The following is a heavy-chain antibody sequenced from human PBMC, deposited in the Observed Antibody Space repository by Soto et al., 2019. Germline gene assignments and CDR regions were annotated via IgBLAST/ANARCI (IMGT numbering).Heavy chain of an antibody. J-gene: IGHJ6*02. Sequence: ASVKVSCKASGYAFTSYGISWVRQAPGQGLEWMGWISAYNGNTNYAQKLQGRVTMTTDTSTSTAYMELRSLRSDDTAVYYCARDSPYDSSGYYEVYYYYYGMDVWGQGTTVTVSS. CDR1: GYAFTSYG. CDR3: ARDSPYDSSGYYEVYYYYYGMDV. D-gene: IGHD3-22*01. V-gene: IGHV1-18*01. CDR2: ISAYNGNT.